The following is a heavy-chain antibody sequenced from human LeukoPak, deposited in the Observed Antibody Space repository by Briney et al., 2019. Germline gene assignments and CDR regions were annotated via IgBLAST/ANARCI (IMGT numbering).Heavy chain of an antibody. D-gene: IGHD5-12*01. CDR2: INHSGST. CDR1: GGSFSGYY. CDR3: ARGLVGATVNWFDP. J-gene: IGHJ5*02. V-gene: IGHV4-34*01. Sequence: PSETLSLTCAVYGGSFSGYYWSWIRQPPGKGLEWIGEINHSGSTNYNPSLKSRVTISVDTSKNQFSLKLSSVTAADTAVYYCARGLVGATVNWFDPWGQGTLVTVS.